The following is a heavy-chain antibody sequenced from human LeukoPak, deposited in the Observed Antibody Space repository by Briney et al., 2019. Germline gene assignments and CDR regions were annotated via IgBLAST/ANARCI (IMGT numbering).Heavy chain of an antibody. Sequence: WASVKVSCKASGGTFSSYAISWVRQAPGQGLEWMGGIIPIFGTANYAQKFQGRVTITADESTSTAYMELSSLRSEDTAVYYCARDGGSTSPPSDWGQGTLVTVSS. CDR2: IIPIFGTA. J-gene: IGHJ4*02. CDR3: ARDGGSTSPPSD. D-gene: IGHD2-2*01. CDR1: GGTFSSYA. V-gene: IGHV1-69*13.